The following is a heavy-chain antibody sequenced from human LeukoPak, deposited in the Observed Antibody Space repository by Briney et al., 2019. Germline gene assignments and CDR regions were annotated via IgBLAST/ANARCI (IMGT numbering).Heavy chain of an antibody. CDR3: ARGDILTGYSFDY. CDR2: INYSGST. J-gene: IGHJ4*02. CDR1: GGSISSYY. Sequence: SETLSLTCTVSGGSISSYYWSWTRQPPGKGLEWIGYINYSGSTNYNPSLKSRVTISVDTSKSQFSLKLSSVTAADTAVYYCARGDILTGYSFDYWGQGTLVTVSS. D-gene: IGHD3-9*01. V-gene: IGHV4-59*01.